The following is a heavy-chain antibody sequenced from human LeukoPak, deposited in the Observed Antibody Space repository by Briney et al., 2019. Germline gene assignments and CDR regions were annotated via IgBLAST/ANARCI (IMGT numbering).Heavy chain of an antibody. CDR1: GFTFSSNW. V-gene: IGHV3-74*01. D-gene: IGHD1-26*01. Sequence: GGSLRLSCAAPGFTFSSNWMHWVRQAPGKGLVWVSRSNEDGSTTNYADSVKGRFTISRDNAKNTLYLQMNSLTAEDTAVYYCVRDLGGRSGHWGQGTLVTVS. J-gene: IGHJ4*02. CDR3: VRDLGGRSGH. CDR2: SNEDGSTT.